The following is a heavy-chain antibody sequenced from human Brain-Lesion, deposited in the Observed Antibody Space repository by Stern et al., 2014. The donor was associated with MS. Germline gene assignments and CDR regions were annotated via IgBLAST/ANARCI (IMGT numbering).Heavy chain of an antibody. CDR3: ATLSPGAGGNYYRHFDY. J-gene: IGHJ4*02. CDR2: FDPEDGET. CDR1: GYTLPELS. Sequence: QAQLVQSGAEVKKPGASVKVSCKVSGYTLPELSMHWVRQAPRKGLEWMGGFDPEDGETIYAQKFQGRVTMTEDTSTDTAYMELSSLRSEDTAVYYCATLSPGAGGNYYRHFDYWGQGTLVTVSS. D-gene: IGHD1-26*01. V-gene: IGHV1-24*01.